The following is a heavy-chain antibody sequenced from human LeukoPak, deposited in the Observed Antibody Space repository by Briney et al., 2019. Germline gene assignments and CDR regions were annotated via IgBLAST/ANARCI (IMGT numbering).Heavy chain of an antibody. V-gene: IGHV3-30-3*02. Sequence: GGSLRLSCAASGFTYSSYAMHWVRQAPGKGLEWVAVIPYDGSNQYYADSVKGRFTISRDNSKNTLYLQMNSLRAEDTAVYYCAKIHGTYYYDSSGYYPKDYWGQGTLVTVSS. CDR3: AKIHGTYYYDSSGYYPKDY. CDR2: IPYDGSNQ. D-gene: IGHD3-22*01. J-gene: IGHJ4*02. CDR1: GFTYSSYA.